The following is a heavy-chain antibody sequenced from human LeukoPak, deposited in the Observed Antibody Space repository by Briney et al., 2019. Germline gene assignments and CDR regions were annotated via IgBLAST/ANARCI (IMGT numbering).Heavy chain of an antibody. D-gene: IGHD6-13*01. CDR2: IIPIFGTA. Sequence: GASVKVSCKASGGTFSSYAISWVRQAPGQGLEWMGGIIPIFGTANYAQKFQGRVTITADKSTSTAYMELSSLRSEDTAVYYSATTAAADNYYYYYYMDVWGKGTTVTVSS. V-gene: IGHV1-69*06. CDR1: GGTFSSYA. CDR3: ATTAAADNYYYYYYMDV. J-gene: IGHJ6*03.